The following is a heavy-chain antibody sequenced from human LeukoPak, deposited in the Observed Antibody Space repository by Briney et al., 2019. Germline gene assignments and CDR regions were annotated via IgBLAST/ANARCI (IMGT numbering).Heavy chain of an antibody. V-gene: IGHV3-48*03. Sequence: GGYLRLSCAASGFSFSTQEMAWVRQAPGKGLEWVSYISKDGRTIYYADSVKGRFTISRDNTRNSLFLQLSSLSADDTAFYYCARGSYTGFDLYFDSWGQGTLVTISS. J-gene: IGHJ4*02. D-gene: IGHD5-12*01. CDR2: ISKDGRTI. CDR3: ARGSYTGFDLYFDS. CDR1: GFSFSTQE.